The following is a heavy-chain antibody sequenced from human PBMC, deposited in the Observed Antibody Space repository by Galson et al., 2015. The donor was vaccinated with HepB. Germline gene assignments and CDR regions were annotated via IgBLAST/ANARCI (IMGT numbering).Heavy chain of an antibody. V-gene: IGHV1-24*01. CDR3: ATEGPNITMIVAGALEI. CDR2: FDLVDVKG. J-gene: IGHJ3*02. Sequence: SVKVSCKVSGYTLSESSMHWVRQAPGKGLEWMGRFDLVDVKGIYAQNFQGRVTMTEDTSTDTAYMELSSLRSEDTAVYYCATEGPNITMIVAGALEIWGQGTMFTVSS. D-gene: IGHD3-22*01. CDR1: GYTLSESS.